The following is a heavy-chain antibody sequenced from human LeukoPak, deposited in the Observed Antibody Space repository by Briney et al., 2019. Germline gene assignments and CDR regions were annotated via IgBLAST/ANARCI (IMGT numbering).Heavy chain of an antibody. V-gene: IGHV1-18*01. Sequence: GASVKVSCKASGYTFTSYGISWVRQAPGQGLEWMGWISAYNGNTNYAQKLQGRVTMTTDTSTSTAYMELRSLRSDDTAVYYCARDLTTVVTLPLAYYYYGMDVWGQGTTVTVSS. CDR1: GYTFTSYG. CDR2: ISAYNGNT. D-gene: IGHD4-23*01. CDR3: ARDLTTVVTLPLAYYYYGMDV. J-gene: IGHJ6*02.